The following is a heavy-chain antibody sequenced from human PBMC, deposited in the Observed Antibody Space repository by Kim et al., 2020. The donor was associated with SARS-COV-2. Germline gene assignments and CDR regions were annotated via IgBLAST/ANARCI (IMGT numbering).Heavy chain of an antibody. V-gene: IGHV3-30*18. D-gene: IGHD4-17*01. CDR1: GFTFSSYG. Sequence: GGSLRLSCAASGFTFSSYGMHWVRQAPGKGLEWVAVISYDGSNKYYADSVKGRFTISRDNSKNTLYLQMNSLRAEDTAVYYCAKDRTTVVTSEYYYGMDVWGQGTTVTVSS. CDR2: ISYDGSNK. CDR3: AKDRTTVVTSEYYYGMDV. J-gene: IGHJ6*02.